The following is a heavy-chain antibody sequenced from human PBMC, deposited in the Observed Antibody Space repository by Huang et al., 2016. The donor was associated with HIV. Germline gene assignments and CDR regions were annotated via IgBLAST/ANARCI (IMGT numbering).Heavy chain of an antibody. J-gene: IGHJ3*02. CDR3: ARRRRGGFDI. D-gene: IGHD2-15*01. Sequence: EVQLVQSGAEVKRPGESLKISCKGSRYNFAGYWIGWVRQMPGKGLEWMGRIYFYDSDARYSPSLQGQVTISADTSLYSSYLQWTSLRASDTAIFYCARRRRGGFDIWGQGTLVTVSS. CDR1: RYNFAGYW. V-gene: IGHV5-51*03. CDR2: IYFYDSDA.